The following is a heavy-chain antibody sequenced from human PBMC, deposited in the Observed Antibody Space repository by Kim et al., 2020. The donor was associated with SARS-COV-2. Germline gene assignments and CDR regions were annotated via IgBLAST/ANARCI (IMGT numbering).Heavy chain of an antibody. CDR3: ARHSPGITIFGVVIMGHFDY. CDR1: GGSISSFY. CDR2: IYYSGST. Sequence: SETLSLTCTVSGGSISSFYWSWIRQPPGKVLEWIGYIYYSGSTNYNPSLKSRVTISVDTSKNQFSLKLSSVTAADTAVYYCARHSPGITIFGVVIMGHFDYWGQGTLVTVSS. D-gene: IGHD3-3*01. J-gene: IGHJ4*02. V-gene: IGHV4-59*08.